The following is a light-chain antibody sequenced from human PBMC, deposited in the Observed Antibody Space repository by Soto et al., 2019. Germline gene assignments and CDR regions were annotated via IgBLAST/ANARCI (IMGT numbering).Light chain of an antibody. V-gene: IGLV2-23*01. Sequence: QSALTQPASVSGSPGQSITISCTGTSSDVGSHNLVSWYQQHPGKAPKLIIYEGSKRPSGVSNRFSGSKSGNTASLTISGLQAEDEADYYCCSYAGSSTLLFGTGTKVTVL. CDR1: SSDVGSHNL. CDR3: CSYAGSSTLL. CDR2: EGS. J-gene: IGLJ1*01.